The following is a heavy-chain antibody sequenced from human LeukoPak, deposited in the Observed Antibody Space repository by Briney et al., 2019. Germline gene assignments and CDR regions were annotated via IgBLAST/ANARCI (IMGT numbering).Heavy chain of an antibody. CDR2: INHSGST. V-gene: IGHV4-4*02. CDR1: GGSIKSNNW. J-gene: IGHJ5*02. CDR3: TSPRGTTGWFDP. D-gene: IGHD3-16*01. Sequence: PSGTLSLTCAVSGGSIKSNNWWSWVRQPPGKGLEWIGEINHSGSTNYNPSLKSRVTISVDTSKNQFSLKLSSVTAADTAVYYCTSPRGTTGWFDPWGQGTLVTVSS.